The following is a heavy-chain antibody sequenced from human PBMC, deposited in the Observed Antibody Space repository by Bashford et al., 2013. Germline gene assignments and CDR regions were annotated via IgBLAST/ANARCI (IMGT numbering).Heavy chain of an antibody. Sequence: VASVKVSCKASGYTFTSYGISWVRQAPGQGLEWMGWISAYNGNTNYAQKLQGRVTMTTDTSTSTAYMELRSLRSDDTAVYYCARGEDDFWSGYPYYGMDVWGQGTTVTVSS. V-gene: IGHV1-18*01. CDR2: ISAYNGNT. D-gene: IGHD3-3*01. J-gene: IGHJ6*02. CDR3: ARGEDDFWSGYPYYGMDV. CDR1: GYTFTSYG.